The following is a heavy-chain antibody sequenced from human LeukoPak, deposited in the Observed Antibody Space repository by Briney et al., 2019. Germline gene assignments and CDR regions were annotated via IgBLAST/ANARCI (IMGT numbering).Heavy chain of an antibody. J-gene: IGHJ4*02. CDR1: GFTFSSYS. Sequence: PGGSLRLSCAASGFTFSSYSMNWVRQAPGKGLEWVSYISSGSSTIYYADSVKGRFTISRDNAKNSLYLQMNSLRAEDTAVYYCAREIIVGAIRYFDYWGQGTLVTVSS. CDR2: ISSGSSTI. CDR3: AREIIVGAIRYFDY. V-gene: IGHV3-48*04. D-gene: IGHD1-26*01.